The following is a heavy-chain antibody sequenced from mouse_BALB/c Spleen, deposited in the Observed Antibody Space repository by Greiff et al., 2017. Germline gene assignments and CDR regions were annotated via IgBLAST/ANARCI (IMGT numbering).Heavy chain of an antibody. D-gene: IGHD1-1*01. Sequence: EVKLMESGGGLVQPGGSMKLSCVASGFTFSSYWMSWVRQSPEKGLEWVAEIRLKSDNYATHYAESVKGKFTISRDDSKSRLYLQMNSLRAEDTGIYYCTGYYYGSSSWFAYWGQGTLVTVSA. CDR1: GFTFSSYW. V-gene: IGHV6-6*02. CDR2: IRLKSDNYAT. J-gene: IGHJ3*01. CDR3: TGYYYGSSSWFAY.